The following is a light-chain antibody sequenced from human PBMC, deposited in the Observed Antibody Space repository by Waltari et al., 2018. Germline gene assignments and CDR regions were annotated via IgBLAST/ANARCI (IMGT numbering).Light chain of an antibody. CDR3: QQSYGVPRT. CDR2: AAS. Sequence: DIQMTQSPSSLSAAVGDRVTITCRASQNIGGRVNWYQQRPGKAPKLLIHAASTLQSGVPPRFSGSGSGTEFTLTIKSLQPEDSSIYYCQQSYGVPRTFGQGTK. J-gene: IGKJ2*01. CDR1: QNIGGR. V-gene: IGKV1-39*01.